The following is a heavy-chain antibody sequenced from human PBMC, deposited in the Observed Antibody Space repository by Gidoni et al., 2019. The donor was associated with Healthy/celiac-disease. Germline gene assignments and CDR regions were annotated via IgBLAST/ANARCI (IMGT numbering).Heavy chain of an antibody. J-gene: IGHJ4*02. CDR3: ARDGVVASVDY. V-gene: IGHV3-33*01. CDR1: GFTFSSYG. CDR2: IWYDGSNK. D-gene: IGHD3-22*01. Sequence: QVQLVESGGGVVQPGRSLRLSCAASGFTFSSYGRHWVRQPPGKGLEWVAVIWYDGSNKYYADSVKGRVTISRDNSKNTLYLQMNSLRAEDTAVYYCARDGVVASVDYWGQGTLVTVSS.